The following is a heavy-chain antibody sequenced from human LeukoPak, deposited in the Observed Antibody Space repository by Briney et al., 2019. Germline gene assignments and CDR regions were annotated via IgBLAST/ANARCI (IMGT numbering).Heavy chain of an antibody. CDR1: GGSISSYY. CDR3: ARGPGYDHVWGSYRYVPFDY. V-gene: IGHV4-59*01. J-gene: IGHJ4*02. D-gene: IGHD3-16*02. CDR2: IYYSGST. Sequence: SETLSLTCTVSGGSISSYYWSWIRQPPGKGLEWIGHIYYSGSTNYNPSLKSRVTISVDTSKNQFSLKLSSVTAADTAVYYCARGPGYDHVWGSYRYVPFDYWGQGTLVTVSS.